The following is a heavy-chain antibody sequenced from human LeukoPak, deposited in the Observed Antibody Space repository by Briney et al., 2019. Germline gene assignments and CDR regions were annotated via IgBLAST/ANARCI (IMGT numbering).Heavy chain of an antibody. D-gene: IGHD6-13*01. J-gene: IGHJ3*02. CDR1: VGTFSSYA. V-gene: IGHV1-69*01. CDR3: ARPHSSSWYADAFDI. Sequence: ASVKVSCKASVGTFSSYAISWVRQAPGQGLEWMGGIIPIFGTANYAQKFQGRVTITADESTSTAYMELSSLGSEDTAVYYCARPHSSSWYADAFDIWGQGTMVTVSS. CDR2: IIPIFGTA.